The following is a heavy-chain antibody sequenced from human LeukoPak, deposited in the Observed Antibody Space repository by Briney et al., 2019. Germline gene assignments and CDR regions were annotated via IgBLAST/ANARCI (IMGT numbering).Heavy chain of an antibody. V-gene: IGHV3-73*01. CDR2: IGRQGDSDAT. CDR3: AGDYNFLTGLNY. CDR1: GLTFSGSG. J-gene: IGHJ4*02. Sequence: GGSLRLSCAASGLTFSGSGIHWVRQASGKGLEWLGRIGRQGDSDATRYAASLKGKFTISRVDSRNTAYLQMDSLKTEDTAVYYCAGDYNFLTGLNYWGQGTLVTVSS. D-gene: IGHD3-9*01.